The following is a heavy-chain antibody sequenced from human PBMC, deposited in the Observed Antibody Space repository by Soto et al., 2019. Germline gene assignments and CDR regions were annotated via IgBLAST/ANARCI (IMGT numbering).Heavy chain of an antibody. CDR3: VRQKGFFDWSSHVTGPGGMDV. D-gene: IGHD3-9*01. CDR1: GGSFSGYY. J-gene: IGHJ6*02. Sequence: QVQLQQWGAGLLKPSETLSLTCAVNGGSFSGYYWNWIRQSAGKGLEWIGRVHHSGTTNYNPSLKGRLTITLDTSKNHFSLQLSSVTAADTAMYYCVRQKGFFDWSSHVTGPGGMDVWGQGTSVTVSS. V-gene: IGHV4-34*01. CDR2: VHHSGTT.